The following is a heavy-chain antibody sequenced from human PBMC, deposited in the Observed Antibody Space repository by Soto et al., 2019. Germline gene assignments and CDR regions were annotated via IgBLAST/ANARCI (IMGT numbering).Heavy chain of an antibody. D-gene: IGHD1-1*01. CDR2: IFYSDTT. CDR1: GDSISSADYY. Sequence: SETLSLTCTASGDSISSADYYWSWIRQTPGKGLEWIGHIFYSDTTYYNPSLKSRLTISVDTSKNHFSLRLTSVTAADTAVYYCARDLWVEPELYYYGMDVWGQGTTVTVSS. V-gene: IGHV4-30-4*01. J-gene: IGHJ6*02. CDR3: ARDLWVEPELYYYGMDV.